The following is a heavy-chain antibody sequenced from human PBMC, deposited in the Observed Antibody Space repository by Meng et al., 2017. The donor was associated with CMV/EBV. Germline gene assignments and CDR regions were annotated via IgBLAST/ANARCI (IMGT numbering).Heavy chain of an antibody. CDR3: ARYSNKRTPFEPRYYFDY. CDR2: TRNKANSYTT. CDR1: GFIFSDHY. D-gene: IGHD2-21*01. J-gene: IGHJ4*02. Sequence: GESLKISCAASGFIFSDHYMDWVRQAPGKGLEWVGRTRNKANSYTTEYAASVKGRFTISRDDSKSSLYLQMNSLRAEDTAVYYCARYSNKRTPFEPRYYFDYWGQGTLVTVSS. V-gene: IGHV3-72*01.